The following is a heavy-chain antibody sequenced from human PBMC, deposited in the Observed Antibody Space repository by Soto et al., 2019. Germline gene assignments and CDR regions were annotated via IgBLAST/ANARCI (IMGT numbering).Heavy chain of an antibody. J-gene: IGHJ5*02. Sequence: TLSLTCAVSGGSISSSNWWSWVRQPPGKGLEWIGEIYHSGSTNYNPSLKSRVTISVDKSKNQFSLKLSSVTAADTAVYYCARGGDYVWGSYRPNWFDPWGQGTLVTVSS. V-gene: IGHV4-4*02. CDR1: GGSISSSNW. CDR3: ARGGDYVWGSYRPNWFDP. CDR2: IYHSGST. D-gene: IGHD3-16*02.